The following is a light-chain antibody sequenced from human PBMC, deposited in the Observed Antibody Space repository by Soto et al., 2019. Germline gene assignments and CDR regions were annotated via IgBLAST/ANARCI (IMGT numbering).Light chain of an antibody. CDR3: QQFYSYAFA. V-gene: IGKV1-9*01. CDR2: HAS. CDR1: QGIATH. Sequence: DIQLTQSPSFLSASVGDRDTITCRASQGIATHFAWYQQKPAKAPSLLIYHASTLQSGVPSRFSGSQSGTEFTLTLSSLQPEDCATYSCQQFYSYAFAFGPGTKVDV. J-gene: IGKJ3*01.